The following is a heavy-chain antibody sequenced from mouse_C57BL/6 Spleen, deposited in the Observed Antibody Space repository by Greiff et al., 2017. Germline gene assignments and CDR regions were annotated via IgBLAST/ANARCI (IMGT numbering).Heavy chain of an antibody. V-gene: IGHV7-3*01. CDR1: GFTFTDYY. Sequence: DVKLVESGGGLVQPGGSLSLSCAASGFTFTDYYMSWVRQPPGKALEWLGFIRNKANGYTTEYSASVKGRFTISRDNSQSILYLQMNALRAEDSATYYCARSRAGSSYEDYAMDYWGQGTSVTVSS. CDR2: IRNKANGYTT. J-gene: IGHJ4*01. CDR3: ARSRAGSSYEDYAMDY. D-gene: IGHD1-1*01.